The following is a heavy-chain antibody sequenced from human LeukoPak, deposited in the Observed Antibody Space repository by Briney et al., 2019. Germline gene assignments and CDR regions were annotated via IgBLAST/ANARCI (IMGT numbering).Heavy chain of an antibody. CDR3: ARSFPSEAGDY. Sequence: SETLSLTCTVSGGSISSGSYYWSWIRQPAGKGLEWIGRIYTSGSTNYNPSLKSRVTISVDTSKNQFSLKLSSVTAADTAVYYCARSFPSEAGDYWGQGTLVTVS. J-gene: IGHJ4*02. D-gene: IGHD6-13*01. V-gene: IGHV4-61*02. CDR1: GGSISSGSYY. CDR2: IYTSGST.